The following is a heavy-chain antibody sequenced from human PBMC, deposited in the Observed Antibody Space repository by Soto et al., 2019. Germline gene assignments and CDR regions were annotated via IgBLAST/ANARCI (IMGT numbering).Heavy chain of an antibody. Sequence: RASVKVSCKVSGYTPTELSMHWVRQAPGKGLEWMGGFDPEDGETIYAQKVQGRVTMTEDTSTDTAYMELSSLRSEDTAVYYCATSPPYYWRYDAFDIWGQGTMVTVSS. CDR2: FDPEDGET. V-gene: IGHV1-24*01. J-gene: IGHJ3*02. CDR3: ATSPPYYWRYDAFDI. D-gene: IGHD3-10*01. CDR1: GYTPTELS.